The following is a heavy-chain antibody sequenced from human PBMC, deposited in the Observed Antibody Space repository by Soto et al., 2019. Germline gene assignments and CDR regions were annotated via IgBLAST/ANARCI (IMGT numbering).Heavy chain of an antibody. V-gene: IGHV1-18*01. Sequence: QVPLVQSGGEVKKPGASVKVSCKTSGYTFTTYGISWVRQAPGQGLEWVGWISAYSGKTHYAQKFQGKVTMTTDTSTNTAYLELRSLRSDDTAVYYCARAPYLGDHQYWGQGTLVTVSS. CDR2: ISAYSGKT. D-gene: IGHD3-16*01. CDR3: ARAPYLGDHQY. CDR1: GYTFTTYG. J-gene: IGHJ4*02.